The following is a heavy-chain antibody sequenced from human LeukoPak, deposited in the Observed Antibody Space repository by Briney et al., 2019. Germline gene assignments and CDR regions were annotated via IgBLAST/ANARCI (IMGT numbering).Heavy chain of an antibody. CDR1: GGSFSGYY. J-gene: IGHJ5*02. D-gene: IGHD3-3*01. V-gene: IGHV4-34*01. Sequence: SETLSLTCAVYGGSFSGYYGSWIRQPPGKGLEWIGEINHSGSTNYNPSLKSRVTISVDTSKNQFSLKLTSVTAADTAVYYCARLGRTYYDFWSGPWGQGTLVTVSS. CDR2: INHSGST. CDR3: ARLGRTYYDFWSGP.